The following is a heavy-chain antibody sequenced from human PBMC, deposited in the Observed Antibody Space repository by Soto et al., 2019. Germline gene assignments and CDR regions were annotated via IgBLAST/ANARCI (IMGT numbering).Heavy chain of an antibody. Sequence: GGSLRLSCAASGFTFSSYAMSWVRQAPGKGLEWVPAISGSGGSTYYADSVKGRFTISRDNSKNTLYLQMNSLRAEDTAVYYCAKDRYDILTGYYNYWGQGTLVTVYS. J-gene: IGHJ4*02. D-gene: IGHD3-9*01. CDR3: AKDRYDILTGYYNY. V-gene: IGHV3-23*01. CDR2: ISGSGGST. CDR1: GFTFSSYA.